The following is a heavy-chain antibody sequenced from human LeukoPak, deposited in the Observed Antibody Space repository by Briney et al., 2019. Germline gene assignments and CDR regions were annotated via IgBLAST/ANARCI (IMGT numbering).Heavy chain of an antibody. V-gene: IGHV3-74*01. CDR2: INSDGSST. Sequence: GGALRLSCAASGFTFSDEYMSWIRQAPGKGLVWVSRINSDGSSTSYADSVKGRFTISRDNAKNTLYLQMNSLRAEDTAVYYCAKPTRGSGIDYGMDVWGQGTTVTVSS. D-gene: IGHD3-10*01. CDR1: GFTFSDEY. J-gene: IGHJ6*02. CDR3: AKPTRGSGIDYGMDV.